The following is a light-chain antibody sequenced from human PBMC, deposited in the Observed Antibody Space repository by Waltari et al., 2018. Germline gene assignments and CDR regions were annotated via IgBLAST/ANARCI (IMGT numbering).Light chain of an antibody. Sequence: DIQMTQSPSSLSASVGDRVTITCQASQDISNFLNWYQQKPGEAPKVLIYDASNLEPGVPSGFSGSGSWTHFTFTISSLQPGDIATYYCQQYDSLPYTFGQGTKLEIK. V-gene: IGKV1-33*01. CDR3: QQYDSLPYT. J-gene: IGKJ2*01. CDR2: DAS. CDR1: QDISNF.